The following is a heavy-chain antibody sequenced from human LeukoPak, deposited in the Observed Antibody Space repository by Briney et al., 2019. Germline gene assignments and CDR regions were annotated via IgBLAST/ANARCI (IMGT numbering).Heavy chain of an antibody. CDR2: ISGSGGST. CDR1: GFTFSSYA. Sequence: GGSLRLSCAASGFTFSSYAMSWVRQAPGKGLEWVSAISGSGGSTYYADSVKGRFTISRDNSKNTLYLQMNSLRAEDTAVYYCAKAWELLGCYYYMDVWGKGTTVTVSS. CDR3: AKAWELLGCYYYMDV. J-gene: IGHJ6*03. V-gene: IGHV3-23*01. D-gene: IGHD1-26*01.